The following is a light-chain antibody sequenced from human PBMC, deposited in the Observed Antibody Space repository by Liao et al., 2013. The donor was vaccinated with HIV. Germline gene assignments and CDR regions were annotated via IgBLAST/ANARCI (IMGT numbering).Light chain of an antibody. CDR2: YDS. CDR1: SIGSKS. Sequence: SYVLTQPPSVSVAPGKTAKITCGGSSIGSKSVHWYQQRSGQAPVLVIYYDSERPSGIPDRFSGSNSGNTATLTITGSQPMDEADYYCQAWDNYSWVFGGGTVLAVL. J-gene: IGLJ3*02. V-gene: IGLV3-21*01. CDR3: QAWDNYSWV.